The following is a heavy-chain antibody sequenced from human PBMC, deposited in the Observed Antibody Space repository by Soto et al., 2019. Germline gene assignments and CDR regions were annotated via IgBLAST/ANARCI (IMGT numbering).Heavy chain of an antibody. J-gene: IGHJ6*03. Sequence: SETLSLTCAVSSGSISSSNWWSWVRQPPGKGLEWIGEIYHSGSTNYNPSLKSRVTISVDKSKNQFSLKLSSVTAADTAVYYCARVSVVVAATSLYYYYMDVCGKGTTVTVSS. D-gene: IGHD2-15*01. CDR3: ARVSVVVAATSLYYYYMDV. V-gene: IGHV4-4*02. CDR1: SGSISSSNW. CDR2: IYHSGST.